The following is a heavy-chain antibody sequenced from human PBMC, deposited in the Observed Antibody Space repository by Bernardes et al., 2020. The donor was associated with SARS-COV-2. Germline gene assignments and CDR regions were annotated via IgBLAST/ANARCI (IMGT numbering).Heavy chain of an antibody. V-gene: IGHV3-23*01. J-gene: IGHJ4*02. D-gene: IGHD3-16*01. CDR1: GFTFGNSV. Sequence: GGSLRLSCAASGFTFGNSVMTWIRQAPGKGLEWVSAISYNGGLTDHADSVRDRFTISRDNSRNLLYLQMNGLRLEDTAIYYCARRSGGTPDYWGRGTLVTVSS. CDR2: ISYNGGLT. CDR3: ARRSGGTPDY.